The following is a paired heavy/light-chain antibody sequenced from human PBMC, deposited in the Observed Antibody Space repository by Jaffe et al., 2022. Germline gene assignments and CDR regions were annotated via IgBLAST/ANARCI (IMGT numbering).Light chain of an antibody. J-gene: IGKJ4*01. CDR2: AAS. CDR1: QSISNY. CDR3: QQSYDSPLT. V-gene: IGKV1-39*01. Sequence: DIQMTQSPSSLSASVGDRVTITCRASQSISNYLNWYQQKPGKAPKLLIYAASSLQSGVPSRFSGSGSGTDFTLTISSLQPEDFASYYCQQSYDSPLTFGGGTKVEIK.
Heavy chain of an antibody. V-gene: IGHV3-23*01. J-gene: IGHJ4*02. CDR1: GFTFSSYV. D-gene: IGHD6-6*01. CDR2: ISASGGTT. Sequence: EVQLLESGGDLIQPGGSLRLSCAASGFTFSSYVMTWVRQAPGKGLEWVSGISASGGTTHYADSVKGRFTISRDNSKNTVYLQMNSLRAEDTAVYYCAKASRYYSSYWQYYFDYWGQGTPVTVSS. CDR3: AKASRYYSSYWQYYFDY.